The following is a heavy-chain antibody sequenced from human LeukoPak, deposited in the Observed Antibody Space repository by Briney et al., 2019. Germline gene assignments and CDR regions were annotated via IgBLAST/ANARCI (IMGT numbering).Heavy chain of an antibody. Sequence: SETLSLTCTVSGGSISSYYWSWIRQPPGKGLEWIGHIYNSGNINKNPFLTTRVIISQDTSQNQFSLKLSSVTAADTAVYYCARHAGYLDSSGSSNDVFDTWGQGPMVTVS. CDR1: GGSISSYY. CDR2: IYNSGNI. J-gene: IGHJ3*02. V-gene: IGHV4-59*08. D-gene: IGHD3-22*01. CDR3: ARHAGYLDSSGSSNDVFDT.